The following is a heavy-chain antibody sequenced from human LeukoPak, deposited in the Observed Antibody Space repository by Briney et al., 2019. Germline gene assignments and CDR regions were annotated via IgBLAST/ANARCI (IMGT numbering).Heavy chain of an antibody. CDR3: AREDCSSTSCYFGSSGFDY. V-gene: IGHV3-7*05. J-gene: IGHJ4*02. D-gene: IGHD2-2*01. CDR2: IKQDGSEK. CDR1: GFTFSSYW. Sequence: GGSLRLSCAASGFTFSSYWMSWVRQAPGKGLEWVANIKQDGSEKYCVDSVKGRFTISRDNAKNSLYLQMNSLRAEDTAVYYCAREDCSSTSCYFGSSGFDYWGQGTLVTVSS.